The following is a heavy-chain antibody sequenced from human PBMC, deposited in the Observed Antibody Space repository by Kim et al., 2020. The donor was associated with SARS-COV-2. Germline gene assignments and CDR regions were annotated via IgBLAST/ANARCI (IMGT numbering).Heavy chain of an antibody. J-gene: IGHJ6*02. CDR2: MNPNSGNT. D-gene: IGHD5-18*01. CDR3: ARAPDRVQLWDYYYYYGMDV. CDR1: GYTFTSYD. V-gene: IGHV1-8*01. Sequence: ASVKVSCKASGYTFTSYDINWVRQATGQGLEWMGWMNPNSGNTGYAQKFQGRVTMTRNTSISTAYMELSSLRSEDTAVYYCARAPDRVQLWDYYYYYGMDVWGQGTTVTVSS.